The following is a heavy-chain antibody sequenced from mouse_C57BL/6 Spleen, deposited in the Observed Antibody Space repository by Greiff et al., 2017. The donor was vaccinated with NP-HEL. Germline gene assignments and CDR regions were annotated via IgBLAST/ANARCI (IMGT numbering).Heavy chain of an antibody. CDR2: IYPGDGDT. Sequence: QVQLKESGPELVKPGASVQISCKASGYAFSSSRMNWVKQRPGKGLEWIGRIYPGDGDTNYNGKFKGKATLTADKSSSTAYMQLSSLTSEDSAVYFCAREDYLAYWGQGTLVTVSA. D-gene: IGHD2-4*01. J-gene: IGHJ3*01. CDR1: GYAFSSSR. V-gene: IGHV1-82*01. CDR3: AREDYLAY.